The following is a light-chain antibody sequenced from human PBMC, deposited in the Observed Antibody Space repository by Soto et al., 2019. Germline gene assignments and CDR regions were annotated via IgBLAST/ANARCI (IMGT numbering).Light chain of an antibody. J-gene: IGLJ2*01. Sequence: QSVLTQPASVSGSPGQAITISCTGTTSDIGRFNYVSWYQHHPDKAPKLMIYDVSNRPSGLSNRFSGSKSGNTASLIISGLQAEDEADYYCASYTTSHTVVFGGGTQLTVL. CDR3: ASYTTSHTVV. CDR2: DVS. V-gene: IGLV2-14*03. CDR1: TSDIGRFNY.